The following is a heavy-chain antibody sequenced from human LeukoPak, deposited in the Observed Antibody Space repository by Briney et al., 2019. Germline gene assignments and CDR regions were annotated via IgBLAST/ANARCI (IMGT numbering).Heavy chain of an antibody. Sequence: SETLSLTCTVFGGSISSYYWSWIRQPPGKGLEWIGYIYYGGSTTYNPSLKSRVTISVDTSKNQFSLKLSSVTAADTAVYYCVRDPGYDMLTGYYINWGQGTLVTVSS. V-gene: IGHV4-59*01. CDR2: IYYGGST. CDR3: VRDPGYDMLTGYYIN. CDR1: GGSISSYY. J-gene: IGHJ4*02. D-gene: IGHD3-9*01.